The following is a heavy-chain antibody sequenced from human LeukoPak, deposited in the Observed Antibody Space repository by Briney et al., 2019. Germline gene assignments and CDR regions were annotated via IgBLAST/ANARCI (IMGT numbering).Heavy chain of an antibody. V-gene: IGHV3-23*01. CDR2: ISGSGGST. Sequence: GGSLRLSCPASGCTFSSYAMSWVRQAPGRGLGWVSAISGSGGSTYYADSVKGRFNISRDNSKNTLYLQMNSLRAEDTAVYYCAKLKPVTRPYYFDYWGQGTLVTVSS. D-gene: IGHD4-17*01. CDR1: GCTFSSYA. CDR3: AKLKPVTRPYYFDY. J-gene: IGHJ4*02.